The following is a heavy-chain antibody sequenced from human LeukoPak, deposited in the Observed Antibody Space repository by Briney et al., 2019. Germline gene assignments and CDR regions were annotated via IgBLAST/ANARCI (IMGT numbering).Heavy chain of an antibody. CDR1: DESLNGYY. CDR2: MNDSGRT. D-gene: IGHD2-15*01. J-gene: IGHJ4*02. CDR3: ARAATLDY. V-gene: IGHV4-34*01. Sequence: PSETLSLTCAVYDESLNGYYWSWIRQPPGKGLEWIGEMNDSGRTTYNPSLESRATISAERSKNQFSLKLSSVTAADTAVYYCARAATLDYWGQGTLVTVSS.